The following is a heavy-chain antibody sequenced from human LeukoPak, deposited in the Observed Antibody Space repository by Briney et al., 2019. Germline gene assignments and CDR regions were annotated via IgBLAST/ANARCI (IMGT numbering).Heavy chain of an antibody. J-gene: IGHJ4*02. D-gene: IGHD1-26*01. CDR3: ARGRGWELRYFDY. V-gene: IGHV4-34*01. Sequence: SETLSLTCAVYGGSFSGYYWSWIRQPPGKGLEWIGEINHSGSTNYNPSLKSRVTISVDTSKNQFSLKLSSVTAADTAVYYCARGRGWELRYFDYWGQGTLVTVSS. CDR1: GGSFSGYY. CDR2: INHSGST.